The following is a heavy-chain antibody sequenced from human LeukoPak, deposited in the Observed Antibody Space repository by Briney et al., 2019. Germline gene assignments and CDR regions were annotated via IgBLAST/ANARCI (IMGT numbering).Heavy chain of an antibody. V-gene: IGHV4-61*08. CDR3: ASALYYYGSGYAFDI. D-gene: IGHD3-10*01. Sequence: PSETLSLTCTVSGGSISSGDYYWSWIRQPPGKGLEWIGYIYYSGSTNYNPSLKSRVTISVDTSKNQFSLKLSSVTAADTAVYYCASALYYYGSGYAFDIWGQGTMVTVSS. CDR1: GGSISSGDYY. J-gene: IGHJ3*02. CDR2: IYYSGST.